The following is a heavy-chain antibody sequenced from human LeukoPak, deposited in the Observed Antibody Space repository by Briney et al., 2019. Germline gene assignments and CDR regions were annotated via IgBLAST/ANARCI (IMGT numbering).Heavy chain of an antibody. V-gene: IGHV3-48*03. CDR3: ASSSWYALDY. J-gene: IGHJ4*02. CDR1: GFTFSSYE. D-gene: IGHD6-13*01. Sequence: GGSLRLSCAASGFTFSSYEMNWVRQAPGKGLEWISYISSSGSTMYYADSVKGRFTISRDNAKNSLYLQMNSLRAEDTAIYYCASSSWYALDYWGQGSLVTVSS. CDR2: ISSSGSTM.